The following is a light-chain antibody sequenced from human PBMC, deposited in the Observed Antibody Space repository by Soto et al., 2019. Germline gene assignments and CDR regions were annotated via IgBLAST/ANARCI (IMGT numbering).Light chain of an antibody. CDR1: SSDVGLYNL. CDR3: CSYAGGSTYV. CDR2: EVS. V-gene: IGLV2-23*02. J-gene: IGLJ1*01. Sequence: QSVLPQPASLYGSPGQSITISCTGTSSDVGLYNLVSWYQHHPGKAPKLMIHEVSKRPSGVSSRFSGSKSGNTASLTISGLQAEDEADYYCCSYAGGSTYVFGTGTKVTVL.